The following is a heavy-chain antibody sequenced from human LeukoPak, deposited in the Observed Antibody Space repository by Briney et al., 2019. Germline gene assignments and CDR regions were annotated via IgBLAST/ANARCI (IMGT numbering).Heavy chain of an antibody. J-gene: IGHJ5*02. CDR3: ARDRYCIGGICYSGRFDP. V-gene: IGHV4-59*01. CDR2: MYYSGST. Sequence: RPSETLSLTCTVSGGSMNDYYWSWIRQPPGKGLEWIGYMYYSGSTNYNPSLKSRVSISIDTSKSQFSLKLSSVTAADTAVYYCARDRYCIGGICYSGRFDPWGRGTLVTVSS. D-gene: IGHD2-15*01. CDR1: GGSMNDYY.